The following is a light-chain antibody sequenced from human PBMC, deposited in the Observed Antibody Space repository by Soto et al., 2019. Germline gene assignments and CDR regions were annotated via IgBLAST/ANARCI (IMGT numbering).Light chain of an antibody. J-gene: IGLJ2*01. V-gene: IGLV2-8*01. Sequence: QSALTQPPSASGPLGQSVTTSSTGTSSHAGRYNYVSWYQQRPGKAPKLMIYEVNERPSGVPDRFSGSKSGNTASLTVSGLQAEDEADYYCSSYGGSNNFVLFGGGTKVTVL. CDR1: SSHAGRYNY. CDR3: SSYGGSNNFVL. CDR2: EVN.